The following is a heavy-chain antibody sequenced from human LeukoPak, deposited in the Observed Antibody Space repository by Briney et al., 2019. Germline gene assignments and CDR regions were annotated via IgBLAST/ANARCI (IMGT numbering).Heavy chain of an antibody. J-gene: IGHJ4*02. CDR1: DYTFTSYG. CDR2: ISGYNGNT. D-gene: IGHD5-12*01. CDR3: ARDKASGPYYFDY. V-gene: IGHV1-18*01. Sequence: GASVKVSCKASDYTFTSYGVSWVRQAPGQGPEWMGWISGYNGNTNYAQKLQGRLTLTVDTSTSTAYMELRSLRSDDTAVYFCARDKASGPYYFDYWGQGTLVTVSS.